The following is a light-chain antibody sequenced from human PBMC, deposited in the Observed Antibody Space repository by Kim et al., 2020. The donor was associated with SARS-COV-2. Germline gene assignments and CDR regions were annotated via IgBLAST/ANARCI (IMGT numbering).Light chain of an antibody. J-gene: IGLJ2*01. V-gene: IGLV2-14*01. CDR3: SSFGSNKI. CDR2: DVS. Sequence: QSALTQPASVSGSSGQSIAISCSGTSDDIGTYKYVAWYQQHPGKAPKLIMYDVSKRPSGVSDRFSGSKSGNTASLTISGLQADDEADYYCSSFGSNKIFGGGTQLTVL. CDR1: SDDIGTYKY.